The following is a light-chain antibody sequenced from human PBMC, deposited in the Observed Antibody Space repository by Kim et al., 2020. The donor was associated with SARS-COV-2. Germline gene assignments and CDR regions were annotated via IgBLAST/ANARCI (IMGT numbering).Light chain of an antibody. V-gene: IGLV6-57*03. J-gene: IGLJ2*01. CDR2: EDD. CDR1: SGSVASYF. CDR3: HSYDSTNHVI. Sequence: KTVTISCTRSSGSVASYFVKWFQQRPGSAPTTVIYEDDRRPSGVPDRFSGSIDSSSNSASLTISGLKTEDEADYFCHSYDSTNHVIFGGGTQPTVL.